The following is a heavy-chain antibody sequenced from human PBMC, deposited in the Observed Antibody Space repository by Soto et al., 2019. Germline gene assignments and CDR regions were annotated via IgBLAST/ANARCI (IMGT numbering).Heavy chain of an antibody. V-gene: IGHV1-69*06. CDR1: GGTLSDHG. CDR2: TIPVYNTA. D-gene: IGHD3-10*01. Sequence: QVQLEQSGAEVKKPGSSVKISCKASGGTLSDHGVSWLRQAPGQGLEWVGGTIPVYNTAKYAPKFQGRVTIAADKSTNIAYDELGSLRSDDTAFYYWARGVYGSANYYTGPSECDIWGQGTLVIVSS. CDR3: ARGVYGSANYYTGPSECDI. J-gene: IGHJ3*02.